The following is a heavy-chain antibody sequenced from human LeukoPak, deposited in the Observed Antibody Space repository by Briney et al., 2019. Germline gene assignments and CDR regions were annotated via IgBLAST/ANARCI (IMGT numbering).Heavy chain of an antibody. Sequence: PGGSLRLSCAASGFTFSSYWMHWVRQAPGKGLVWVSHINSDGTSTSYADSVKGRFTISRDNAKNTLYLQMNSLRAEDTAVYYCARDLVDNTWDDYWGQGTLVTVSS. CDR3: ARDLVDNTWDDY. CDR2: INSDGTST. V-gene: IGHV3-74*01. CDR1: GFTFSSYW. J-gene: IGHJ4*02. D-gene: IGHD1-1*01.